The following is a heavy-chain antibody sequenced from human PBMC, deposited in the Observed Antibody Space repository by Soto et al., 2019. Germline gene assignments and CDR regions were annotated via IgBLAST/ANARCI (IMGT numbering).Heavy chain of an antibody. CDR1: GFTFSSYA. Sequence: ESGGGVVQPGRSLRLSCAASGFTFSSYAMHWVRQAPGKGLEWVAVISYDGSNKYYADSVKGRFTISRDNSKNTLYLQMNSLRAEDTAVYYCARDRITVTDYYYYYGMDVWGQGTTVTVSS. D-gene: IGHD4-17*01. J-gene: IGHJ6*02. CDR2: ISYDGSNK. CDR3: ARDRITVTDYYYYYGMDV. V-gene: IGHV3-30-3*01.